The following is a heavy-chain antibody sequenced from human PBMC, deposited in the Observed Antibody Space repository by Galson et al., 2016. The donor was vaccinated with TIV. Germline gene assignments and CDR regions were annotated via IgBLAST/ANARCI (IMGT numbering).Heavy chain of an antibody. J-gene: IGHJ6*02. Sequence: SLRLSCAASGFTFNTYYMHWVRLAPGKGLEWVAVVWFDGSEKYYADSLRGRFTISRDNSKNALYLQINSLRAEDTAVYYCARERLVVERAYDYYSALDVWGQGTTVTVSS. CDR2: VWFDGSEK. CDR3: ARERLVVERAYDYYSALDV. V-gene: IGHV3-33*01. D-gene: IGHD2-21*01. CDR1: GFTFNTYY.